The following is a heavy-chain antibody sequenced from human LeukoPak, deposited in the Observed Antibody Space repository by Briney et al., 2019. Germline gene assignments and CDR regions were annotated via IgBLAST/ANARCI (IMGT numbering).Heavy chain of an antibody. J-gene: IGHJ4*02. CDR3: ATGGAVAGRFAY. D-gene: IGHD6-19*01. CDR1: GFTFSSYA. V-gene: IGHV3-7*01. Sequence: PGGSLRLSCAASGFTFSSYAMSWVRQAPGKGLEWVAKIKEDGNEIYYVDSVKGRFTISRDNTKNSLFLQINSLRAEDTAVYYCATGGAVAGRFAYWGQGTLDTVSS. CDR2: IKEDGNEI.